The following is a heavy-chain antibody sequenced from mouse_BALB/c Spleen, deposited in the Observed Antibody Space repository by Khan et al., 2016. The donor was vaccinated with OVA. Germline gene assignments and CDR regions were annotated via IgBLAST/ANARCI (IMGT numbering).Heavy chain of an antibody. J-gene: IGHJ4*01. CDR3: ARAYYRYDVYYSMDY. Sequence: VQLKESGPGLVAPSQSLSITCTVSGFSLSRYNIHWVRQPPGKGLEWLGMIWGGGGTDYNSTLKSRLSISKDNSKSQVFLKMNSLQTDDSAMYYCARAYYRYDVYYSMDYWGQGTSVTVSP. CDR2: IWGGGGT. V-gene: IGHV2-6-4*01. CDR1: GFSLSRYN. D-gene: IGHD2-14*01.